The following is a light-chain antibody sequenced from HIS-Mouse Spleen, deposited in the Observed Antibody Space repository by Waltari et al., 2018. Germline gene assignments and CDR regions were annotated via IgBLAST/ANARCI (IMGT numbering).Light chain of an antibody. V-gene: IGKV3-20*01. J-gene: IGKJ1*01. CDR3: QQYGSSPPWT. CDR2: GAS. CDR1: QSVSSSY. Sequence: EIVLTQSQATLSLSPGERATPPCRASQSVSSSYLAWYQQKPGQAPRLLIYGASSRATGIPDRFSGSGSGTDFTLTISRLEPEDFAVYYCQQYGSSPPWTFGQGTKVEIK.